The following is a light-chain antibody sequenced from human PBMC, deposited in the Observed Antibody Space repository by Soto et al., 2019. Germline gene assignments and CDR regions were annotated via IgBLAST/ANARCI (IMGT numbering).Light chain of an antibody. J-gene: IGKJ3*01. CDR3: QHSSNWPPT. CDR1: ESVHRN. CDR2: YAS. Sequence: EMVMTQSPATLSVSPGERVTLSCRASESVHRNLAWYQQKPGQGPSLLIYYASTRATGVPDRFTGSGSGTECTLTISRLKSEDSGRYHCQHSSNWPPTFGPGTKVEMK. V-gene: IGKV3-15*01.